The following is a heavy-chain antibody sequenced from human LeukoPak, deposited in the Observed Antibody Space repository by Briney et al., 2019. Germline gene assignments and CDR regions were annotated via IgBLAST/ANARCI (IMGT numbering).Heavy chain of an antibody. Sequence: PVKVSCTASGGTFPSSAISWVGQAPGQGLEWRGRFIPILGTATSAQKFQGRVTITADKSTSTAYMELSSLRSEDTAVYYCARAYYYDSSGYYLDYWGQGTLVTVSS. J-gene: IGHJ4*02. CDR1: GGTFPSSA. CDR3: ARAYYYDSSGYYLDY. D-gene: IGHD3-22*01. V-gene: IGHV1-69*04. CDR2: FIPILGTA.